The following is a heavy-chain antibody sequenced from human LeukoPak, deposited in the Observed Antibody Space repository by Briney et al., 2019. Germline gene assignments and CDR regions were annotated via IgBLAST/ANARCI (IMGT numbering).Heavy chain of an antibody. V-gene: IGHV1-2*06. CDR2: IDPNNGDT. D-gene: IGHD2-21*01. CDR3: ARDLVRATMQPDSAGMDV. J-gene: IGHJ6*02. CDR1: GHSFSAFY. Sequence: ASMKVSCKASGHSFSAFYIHWVRQAPGEGLQWMGRIDPNNGDTKYTQKFQGRVTMTRDTSISTAYMELSRLRSDDTTVYYCARDLVRATMQPDSAGMDVWGQGTTVTVSS.